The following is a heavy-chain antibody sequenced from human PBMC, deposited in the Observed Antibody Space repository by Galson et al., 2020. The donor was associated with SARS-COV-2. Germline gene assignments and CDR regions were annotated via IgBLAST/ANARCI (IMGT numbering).Heavy chain of an antibody. CDR3: ARGHCPVTTCYTSPFDY. V-gene: IGHV4-59*01. Sequence: ASETLSLTCSVSSGSISSYYWSWIRQPPGKGLEWIGYVYYSGSINYNPSLKSRVTISVDTSKNQFSLNLYSVTAADTAVYYCARGHCPVTTCYTSPFDYWGQGTLVSVSS. CDR2: VYYSGSI. CDR1: SGSISSYY. D-gene: IGHD2-2*02. J-gene: IGHJ4*02.